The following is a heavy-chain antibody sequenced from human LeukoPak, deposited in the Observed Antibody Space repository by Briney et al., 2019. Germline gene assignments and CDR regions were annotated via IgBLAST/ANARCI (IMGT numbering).Heavy chain of an antibody. D-gene: IGHD6-6*01. CDR3: VRDLTTSSTAYLHH. V-gene: IGHV3-21*01. CDR2: ISSRSRYI. Sequence: TPGGSLRLSCIASGFSFSDYSMNWVRQAPGKGLEWVSSISSRSRYIYYADSVKGRFTISRDSGKKSLYLEMNSLRADDTAVYYCVRDLTTSSTAYLHHWGQGTLVTVSS. CDR1: GFSFSDYS. J-gene: IGHJ1*01.